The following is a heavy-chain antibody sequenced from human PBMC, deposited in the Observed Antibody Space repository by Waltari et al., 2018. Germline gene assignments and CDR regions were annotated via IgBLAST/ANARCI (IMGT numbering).Heavy chain of an antibody. CDR1: GGTFSSYA. CDR2: SIPSFGTA. D-gene: IGHD2-15*01. V-gene: IGHV1-69*08. CDR3: ARVVEDYYGMDV. J-gene: IGHJ6*02. Sequence: QVQLVQSGAEVKKPGSSVKVSCKASGGTFSSYAISWVRQAPGQGLEWMGRSIPSFGTANYAQKFQGRVTITADKSTSTAYMELSSLRSEDTAVYYCARVVEDYYGMDVWGQGTTVTVSS.